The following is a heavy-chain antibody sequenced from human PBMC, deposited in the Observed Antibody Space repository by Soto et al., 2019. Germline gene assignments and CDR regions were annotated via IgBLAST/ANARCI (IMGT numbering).Heavy chain of an antibody. CDR2: ISGSGGST. CDR1: GFTFSSYA. D-gene: IGHD1-26*01. CDR3: AKVVSGNYLHGMDV. V-gene: IGHV3-23*01. Sequence: GGSLRLSCAASGFTFSSYAMSWFRQAPGKGLEWVSAISGSGGSTYYADSVKGRFTISRDNSKNTLYLQMNSLRAEDTAVYYCAKVVSGNYLHGMDVWGQGTTVTVS. J-gene: IGHJ6*02.